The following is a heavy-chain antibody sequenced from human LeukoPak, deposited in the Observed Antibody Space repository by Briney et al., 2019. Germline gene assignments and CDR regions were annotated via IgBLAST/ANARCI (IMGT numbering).Heavy chain of an antibody. CDR3: ARCRPDSSGSADY. Sequence: GGSLRLSCAASGFTFSTYAMTWVRQAPGKGLEWVSSITGSGGSTYYADSVKGRFTISRDNSENPVFLQMDSLRAEDTAVYYCARCRPDSSGSADYWGQGTLVTVSP. D-gene: IGHD6-19*01. J-gene: IGHJ4*02. CDR2: ITGSGGST. V-gene: IGHV3-23*01. CDR1: GFTFSTYA.